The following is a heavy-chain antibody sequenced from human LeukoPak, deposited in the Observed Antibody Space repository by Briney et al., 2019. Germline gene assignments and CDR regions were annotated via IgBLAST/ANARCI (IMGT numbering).Heavy chain of an antibody. CDR1: GYTFTGYY. D-gene: IGHD6-6*01. J-gene: IGHJ6*03. Sequence: ASVKVSCKASGYTFTGYYMHWVRQAPGQGLEWMGIINPSGGSTRNAQKFQGRVTMARDTSTSTVDMELSSLRSEDTAGYYCARGDSSSSRFYYYYMDVWGKGTTVTVSS. CDR3: ARGDSSSSRFYYYYMDV. V-gene: IGHV1-46*03. CDR2: INPSGGST.